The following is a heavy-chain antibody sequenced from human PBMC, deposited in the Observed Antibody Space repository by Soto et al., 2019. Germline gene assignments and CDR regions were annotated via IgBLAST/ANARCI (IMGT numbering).Heavy chain of an antibody. V-gene: IGHV3-23*01. CDR2: ISGSGGST. Sequence: EVQLLESGGGLVQPGGSLRLSCAASGFTFSSYAMSWVRQAPGKGLEWVSAISGSGGSTYYADSVKGRFTISRDNSKNTQYLPMTSLGADDTAVHYCAKGDVSGGILGVVAATIDYWGQGTLGTVS. J-gene: IGHJ4*02. CDR3: AKGDVSGGILGVVAATIDY. CDR1: GFTFSSYA. D-gene: IGHD2-15*01.